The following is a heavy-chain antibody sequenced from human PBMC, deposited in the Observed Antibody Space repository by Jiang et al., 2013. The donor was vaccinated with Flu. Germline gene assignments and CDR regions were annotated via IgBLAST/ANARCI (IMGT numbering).Heavy chain of an antibody. CDR3: ARETGYSSGLYGMDV. J-gene: IGHJ6*02. D-gene: IGHD6-19*01. Sequence: EWMGIINPSGGSTSYAQKFQGRVTMTRDTSTSTVYMELSSLRSEDTAVYYCARETGYSSGLYGMDVWGQGTTVTVSS. V-gene: IGHV1-46*01. CDR2: INPSGGST.